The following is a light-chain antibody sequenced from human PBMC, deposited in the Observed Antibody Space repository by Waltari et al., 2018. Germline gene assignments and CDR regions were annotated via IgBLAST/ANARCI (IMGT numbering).Light chain of an antibody. CDR3: QQYNEWPRT. CDR1: QNVNYN. Sequence: EVVLTQSPATLSVSPGERATLPCRASQNVNYNLAWYHKKDGQAPRLLIYGASTRATGIPDRFSGSGSGTEFTLSISSLQSEDFAIYYCQQYNEWPRTFGQGTRVEI. V-gene: IGKV3-15*01. CDR2: GAS. J-gene: IGKJ1*01.